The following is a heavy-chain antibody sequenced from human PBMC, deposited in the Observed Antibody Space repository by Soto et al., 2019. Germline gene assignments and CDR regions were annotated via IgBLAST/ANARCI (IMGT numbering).Heavy chain of an antibody. D-gene: IGHD1-7*01. Sequence: QVQLVQSGAEVKKPGASVKVSCKASGYTFTSYYMHWVRQAPGQGLEWMGIINPSGGSTSYAQKFQGRVTMTRATSTSTVYMELSSLRSEDTAVYYCARDLKFITGTTLGRNWFDPWGQGTLVTVSS. J-gene: IGHJ5*02. CDR2: INPSGGST. V-gene: IGHV1-46*01. CDR1: GYTFTSYY. CDR3: ARDLKFITGTTLGRNWFDP.